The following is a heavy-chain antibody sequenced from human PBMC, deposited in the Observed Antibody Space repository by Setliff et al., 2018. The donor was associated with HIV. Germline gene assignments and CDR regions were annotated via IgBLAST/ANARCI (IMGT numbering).Heavy chain of an antibody. CDR1: GFTFRDHY. Sequence: GGSLRLSCAASGFTFRDHYMTWIRQAPGKGLEWISYISSSGGSTYYADSVKGRFTISRDNSKNTLYLQMNSLRAEDTAVYYCARAPLDYFDYWGQGTLVTVSS. CDR3: ARAPLDYFDY. J-gene: IGHJ4*02. CDR2: ISSSGGST. V-gene: IGHV3-11*04.